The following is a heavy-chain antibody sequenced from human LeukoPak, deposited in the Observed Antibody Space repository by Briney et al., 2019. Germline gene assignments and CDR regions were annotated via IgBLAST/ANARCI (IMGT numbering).Heavy chain of an antibody. CDR3: GMSVTPDDYIIRNY. J-gene: IGHJ4*02. CDR1: GGSFNEYY. CDR2: VSHSGNT. Sequence: PSETLSLTCAIYGGSFNEYYWNWIRQPPGKGLEWLGEVSHSGNTKYNPSLKSRVAMSVDTSKNHFSLKLSSVTAADTAVYYCGMSVTPDDYIIRNYWGQGTLVTVSS. D-gene: IGHD4-4*01. V-gene: IGHV4-34*01.